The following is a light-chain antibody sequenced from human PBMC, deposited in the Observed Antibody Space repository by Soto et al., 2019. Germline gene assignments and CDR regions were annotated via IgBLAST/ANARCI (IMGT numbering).Light chain of an antibody. CDR3: CSYAGAFTYV. Sequence: QSVLTQPPSVSGAPGQRVTISCTGSSSNIGADYDVHWYQQLPGAAPKLLIRANTHRPSGVPDRFSASKSGTSASLAITGLQAEDEADYYCCSYAGAFTYVFGSGTKVTVL. CDR1: SSNIGADYD. J-gene: IGLJ1*01. V-gene: IGLV1-40*01. CDR2: ANT.